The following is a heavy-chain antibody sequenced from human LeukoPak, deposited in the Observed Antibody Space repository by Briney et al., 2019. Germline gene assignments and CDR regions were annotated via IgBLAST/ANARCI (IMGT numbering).Heavy chain of an antibody. Sequence: GGSLRLSCAASGFTFSNAWMSWVRQAPGKGLEWVGRIKSKTDGGTTDYAAPVKGRFTISRDDSKNTLYLQMNSLKTEDTAVYYSTTEGPIVVVPAAITDWFDPWGQGTLVTVSS. CDR1: GFTFSNAW. CDR3: TTEGPIVVVPAAITDWFDP. J-gene: IGHJ5*02. D-gene: IGHD2-2*02. CDR2: IKSKTDGGTT. V-gene: IGHV3-15*01.